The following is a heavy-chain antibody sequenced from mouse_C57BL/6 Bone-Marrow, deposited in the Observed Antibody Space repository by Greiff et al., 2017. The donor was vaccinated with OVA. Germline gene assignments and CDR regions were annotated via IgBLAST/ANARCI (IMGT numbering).Heavy chain of an antibody. CDR3: ATPYYGKRIYYYAMDY. Sequence: VQLQQSGPGLVQPSQSLSITCTVSGFSLTSYGVHWVRQSPGKGLEWLGVIWRGGSTDYNAAFMSRLSITKDNSKSQVFFKMNSLQADDTAIYYCATPYYGKRIYYYAMDYWGQGTSVTVSS. D-gene: IGHD2-10*01. V-gene: IGHV2-5*01. CDR2: IWRGGST. J-gene: IGHJ4*01. CDR1: GFSLTSYG.